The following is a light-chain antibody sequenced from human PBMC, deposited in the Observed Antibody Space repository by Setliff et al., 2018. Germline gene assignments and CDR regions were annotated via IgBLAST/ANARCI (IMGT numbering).Light chain of an antibody. CDR2: WAS. CDR3: QQYYSTPRT. J-gene: IGKJ4*01. Sequence: DIVMTQSPDSLAASLGERATINCKSSQSVLYYSNNKNYLAWYQQKPGQPPRLLIYWASTRESGVPDRFSGSGSGTDFTLTISSPQAEDVAVYYCQQYYSTPRTFGGGAKVDIK. V-gene: IGKV4-1*01. CDR1: QSVLYYSNNKNY.